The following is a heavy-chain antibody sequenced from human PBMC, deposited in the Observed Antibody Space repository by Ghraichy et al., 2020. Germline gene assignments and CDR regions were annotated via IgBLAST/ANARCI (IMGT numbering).Heavy chain of an antibody. J-gene: IGHJ4*02. CDR3: ARDLVMDTAMVHYDY. Sequence: ASVKVSCKASGYTFTGYYMHWVRQAPGQGLEWMGWINPNSGGTNYAQKFQGRVTMTRDTSISTAYMELSRLRSDDTAVYYCARDLVMDTAMVHYDYWGQGTLVTVSS. CDR1: GYTFTGYY. V-gene: IGHV1-2*02. D-gene: IGHD5-18*01. CDR2: INPNSGGT.